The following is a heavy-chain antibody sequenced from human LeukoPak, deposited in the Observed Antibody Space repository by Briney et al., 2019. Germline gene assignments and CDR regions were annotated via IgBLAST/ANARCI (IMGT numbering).Heavy chain of an antibody. CDR1: GFTFSNYW. D-gene: IGHD3-16*01. V-gene: IGHV3-74*01. J-gene: IGHJ6*02. Sequence: GGSLRLSCAASGFTFSNYWMHWVRQAPGKGLVWVSRINSDESSTSYADSVKGRFTISRDNARNSLYLQMSSLRPEDTAVYYCATYTHWVAGDVWGQGTTVTVSS. CDR3: ATYTHWVAGDV. CDR2: INSDESST.